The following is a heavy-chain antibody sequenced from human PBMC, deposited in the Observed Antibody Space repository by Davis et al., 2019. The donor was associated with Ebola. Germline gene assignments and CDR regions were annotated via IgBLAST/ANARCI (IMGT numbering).Heavy chain of an antibody. J-gene: IGHJ6*02. D-gene: IGHD5-24*01. V-gene: IGHV4-39*01. CDR1: GGSISSSSYY. Sequence: PSETLSLTCTVSGGSISSSSYYWGWIRQPPGKGLEWIGSIYYSGSTYYNPSLKSRVTISVDTSKNQFSLKLSSVTAADTAVYYCATGDGDYYYGMDVWGQGTTVTVSS. CDR2: IYYSGST. CDR3: ATGDGDYYYGMDV.